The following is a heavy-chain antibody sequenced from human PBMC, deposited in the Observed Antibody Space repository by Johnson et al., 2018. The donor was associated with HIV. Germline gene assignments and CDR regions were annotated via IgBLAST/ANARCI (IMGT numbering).Heavy chain of an antibody. Sequence: EVQLLESGGGLVQPGGSLRLSCAASGFTFSSYAMSWVRQAPGKGLEWVSAISGSGGSTYYADSVKGRFTISRDNSKNTLYLQMNSLRAEDTAVYYCAKDIEVEQQLVRRGDAFDIWGQGTMVTVSS. J-gene: IGHJ3*02. CDR3: AKDIEVEQQLVRRGDAFDI. CDR1: GFTFSSYA. CDR2: ISGSGGST. V-gene: IGHV3-23*01. D-gene: IGHD6-13*01.